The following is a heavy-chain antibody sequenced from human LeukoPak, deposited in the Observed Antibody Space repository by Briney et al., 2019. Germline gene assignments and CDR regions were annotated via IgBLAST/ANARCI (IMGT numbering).Heavy chain of an antibody. D-gene: IGHD1-20*01. Sequence: PSETLSLTCAVSGGSISSSNWWSWVRQPPGKGLEWIGEIYHSGSTNYNPSLKSRVTISVDKSKNQFSLKLSSVTAADTAVYYCARDYNSRDYGMDVWGQGTTVTASS. CDR1: GGSISSSNW. CDR3: ARDYNSRDYGMDV. J-gene: IGHJ6*02. V-gene: IGHV4-4*02. CDR2: IYHSGST.